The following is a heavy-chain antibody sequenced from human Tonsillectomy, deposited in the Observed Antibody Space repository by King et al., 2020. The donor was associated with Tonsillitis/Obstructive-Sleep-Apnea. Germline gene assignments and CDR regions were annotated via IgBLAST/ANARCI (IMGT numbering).Heavy chain of an antibody. V-gene: IGHV3-9*01. Sequence: VQLVEFGGGLVQPGRSLRLSCAASGFTFDDYAMHWVRQAPGKGLEWVSGISWDSYNIGYADSVKGRFTISRDNTKNSLYLQMNSLRPEDAALYYCAKAPGPIVVVSVANRPQGLYYYMDVWGKGTTVTVSS. CDR3: AKAPGPIVVVSVANRPQGLYYYMDV. CDR1: GFTFDDYA. D-gene: IGHD2-2*01. CDR2: ISWDSYNI. J-gene: IGHJ6*03.